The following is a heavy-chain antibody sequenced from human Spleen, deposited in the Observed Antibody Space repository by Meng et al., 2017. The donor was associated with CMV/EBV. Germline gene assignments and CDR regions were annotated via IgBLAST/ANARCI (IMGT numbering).Heavy chain of an antibody. V-gene: IGHV1-18*01. CDR1: GYTFTSFA. J-gene: IGHJ6*02. CDR3: VRGGFLEWLYLGDYGLDV. Sequence: ASVKVSCKASGYTFTSFAISWVRQAPGQGLEWMGWISGYNGNTNYAQKLQGRVTMTTDTSTSTAYMQLRSLRSDDTAVYYCVRGGFLEWLYLGDYGLDVWGQGTTVTVSS. D-gene: IGHD3-3*01. CDR2: ISGYNGNT.